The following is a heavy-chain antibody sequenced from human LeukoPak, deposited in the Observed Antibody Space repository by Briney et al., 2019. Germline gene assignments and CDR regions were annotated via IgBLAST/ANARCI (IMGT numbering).Heavy chain of an antibody. D-gene: IGHD3-10*01. J-gene: IGHJ6*03. V-gene: IGHV1-2*02. CDR2: INPNSGGT. CDR3: ARDYLERHGSGSYYYYYYYMDV. CDR1: GYTFTGYY. Sequence: ASVKVSCKASGYTFTGYYMHWVRQAPGQGLEWMGWINPNSGGTNYAQKFQGRVTMTRDTSISTAYMELSRLRSDDTAVYYCARDYLERHGSGSYYYYYYYMDVWGKGTTVTISS.